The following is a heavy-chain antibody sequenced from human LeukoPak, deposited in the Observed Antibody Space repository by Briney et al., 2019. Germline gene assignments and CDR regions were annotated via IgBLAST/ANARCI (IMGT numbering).Heavy chain of an antibody. CDR3: TRHTYFYDSPGAYYFDY. J-gene: IGHJ4*02. Sequence: SETLSLTRAVSVYSISSGHYWGWIRQPPGKGLEWIGSIHHSGRTYHNSSLKSRVTISVDTSKNQFSLRLSSVTAADTAVYYCTRHTYFYDSPGAYYFDYWGQGTLVTVSS. CDR1: VYSISSGHY. CDR2: IHHSGRT. D-gene: IGHD3-22*01. V-gene: IGHV4-38-2*01.